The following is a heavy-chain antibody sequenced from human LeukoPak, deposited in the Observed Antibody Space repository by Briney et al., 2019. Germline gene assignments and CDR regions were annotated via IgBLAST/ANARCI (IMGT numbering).Heavy chain of an antibody. CDR2: IYTSGST. CDR1: GGSISSGTYY. J-gene: IGHJ4*02. Sequence: SETLSLTCTVSGGSISSGTYYWNWIRQPAEKGLEWIGRIYTSGSTNYNPSLKSRVTISVDTSKNHFSLKLNSVTAADTAVYYCASRKLGNDYWGQGTLVTVSS. V-gene: IGHV4-61*02. D-gene: IGHD7-27*01. CDR3: ASRKLGNDY.